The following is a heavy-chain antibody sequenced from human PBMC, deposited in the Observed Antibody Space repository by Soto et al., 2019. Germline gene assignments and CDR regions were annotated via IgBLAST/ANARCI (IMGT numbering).Heavy chain of an antibody. CDR3: ERIAVAAPDY. D-gene: IGHD6-19*01. J-gene: IGHJ4*02. Sequence: GGSLRLSCAASGFTFSSYGRHGGRQAPGKRLEWVAVIWYDGSNKYYADSVKGRFTISRENSKNTLYLQMNSLRAEDTDVYYCERIAVAAPDYWGQGTLVTVS. CDR1: GFTFSSYG. CDR2: IWYDGSNK. V-gene: IGHV3-33*01.